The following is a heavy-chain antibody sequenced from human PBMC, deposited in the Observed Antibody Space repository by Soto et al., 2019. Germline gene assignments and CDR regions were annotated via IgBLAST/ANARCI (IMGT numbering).Heavy chain of an antibody. CDR1: GYTFPSYG. CDR3: ARDCSGGSCGAFDI. J-gene: IGHJ3*02. V-gene: IGHV1-18*01. CDR2: ISAYNGNT. Sequence: ASVKVSCKAFGYTFPSYGNRWVRQAPGQGLEWMGWISAYNGNTNYAQKLQGRVTMTTDTSTSTAYMELRSLRSDDTAVYYCARDCSGGSCGAFDIWGQGTMVTVSS. D-gene: IGHD2-15*01.